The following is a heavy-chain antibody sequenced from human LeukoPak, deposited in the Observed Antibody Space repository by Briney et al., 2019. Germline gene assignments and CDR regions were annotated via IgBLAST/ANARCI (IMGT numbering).Heavy chain of an antibody. CDR3: TRDANHYGGMDV. Sequence: GGSLRLSCAVSGITVSKYWMHWVRQVPGKGLVWVSRIHSDGSTTDYADSVRGRFTITRDSAKNTLYLEMNSLRVEDTAVYYCTRDANHYGGMDVWGQGTTVTVSS. CDR2: IHSDGSTT. J-gene: IGHJ6*02. V-gene: IGHV3-74*01. CDR1: GITVSKYW.